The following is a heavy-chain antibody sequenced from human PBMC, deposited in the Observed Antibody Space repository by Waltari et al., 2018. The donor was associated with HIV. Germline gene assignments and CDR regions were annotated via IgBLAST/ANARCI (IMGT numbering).Heavy chain of an antibody. D-gene: IGHD6-19*01. Sequence: EVQLLESGGGLVQPGGSLRLSCTASGFTFSSYIMTWVRQAPGKGLEWGSGISASGGRTYYADPVKGRFTISRDNSKNTLYLQMNSLRAGDTAVYYCAKVTVGIAVAGTKDYWGQGTVVIVSS. V-gene: IGHV3-23*01. CDR3: AKVTVGIAVAGTKDY. CDR1: GFTFSSYI. CDR2: ISASGGRT. J-gene: IGHJ4*02.